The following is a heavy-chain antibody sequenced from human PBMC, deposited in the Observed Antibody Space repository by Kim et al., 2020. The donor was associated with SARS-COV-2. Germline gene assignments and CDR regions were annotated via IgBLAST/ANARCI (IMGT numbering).Heavy chain of an antibody. Sequence: GGSLRPSCAASGFTFSTYAMNWVRQAPGKGLEWVSAISGSGDNTYYADSVKGRFTISRDNSKNTLYVQMNSLRAEDTAVYYCAGRRGSIYAMDVWGQGTT. D-gene: IGHD5-12*01. CDR2: ISGSGDNT. V-gene: IGHV3-23*01. CDR3: AGRRGSIYAMDV. J-gene: IGHJ6*02. CDR1: GFTFSTYA.